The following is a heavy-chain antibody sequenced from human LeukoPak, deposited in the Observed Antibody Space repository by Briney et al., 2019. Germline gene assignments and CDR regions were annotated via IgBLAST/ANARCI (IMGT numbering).Heavy chain of an antibody. V-gene: IGHV4-34*01. Sequence: SETLSLTCAVYGGSFSGYYWSWIRQPPGKGLEWIGEINHSGSTNYNPSLKSRVTISVDTSKNQFSLKLSSVTAADTAVYYCARGGFGYCSGGSCYLNWFDPWGQGTLVTVSS. D-gene: IGHD2-15*01. CDR1: GGSFSGYY. CDR2: INHSGST. CDR3: ARGGFGYCSGGSCYLNWFDP. J-gene: IGHJ5*02.